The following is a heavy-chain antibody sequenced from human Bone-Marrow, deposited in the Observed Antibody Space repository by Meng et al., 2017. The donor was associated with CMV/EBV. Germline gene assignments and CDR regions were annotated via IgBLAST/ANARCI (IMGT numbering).Heavy chain of an antibody. CDR1: GFTFSSYS. J-gene: IGHJ6*02. CDR2: ISSISSYI. Sequence: GGSLRLSCAASGFTFSSYSMNWVRQAPGKGLEWVSSISSISSYIYYADSVKGRFTISRDNAKNSLYLQMNSLRAEDTAVYYCARADSSSMFYYYYGMDVWGQGTTVTVSS. D-gene: IGHD6-6*01. CDR3: ARADSSSMFYYYYGMDV. V-gene: IGHV3-21*01.